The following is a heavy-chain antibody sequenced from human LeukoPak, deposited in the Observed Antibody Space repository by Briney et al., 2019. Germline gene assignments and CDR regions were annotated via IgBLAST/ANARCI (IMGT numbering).Heavy chain of an antibody. CDR2: INPNSGGT. CDR1: GYTFTGYY. J-gene: IGHJ3*02. Sequence: ASVKVSCKASGYTFTGYYMHWVRQAPGQGLEWMGWINPNSGGTNYAQKFQGRVTMTRDTSISTVYMELSSLRSEDTAVYYCARSAITTDDAFDIWGQGTMVTVSS. D-gene: IGHD3-22*01. CDR3: ARSAITTDDAFDI. V-gene: IGHV1-2*02.